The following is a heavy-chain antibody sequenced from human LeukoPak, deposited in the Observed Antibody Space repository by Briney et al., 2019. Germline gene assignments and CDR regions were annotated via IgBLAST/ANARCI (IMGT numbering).Heavy chain of an antibody. V-gene: IGHV3-7*01. Sequence: GGSLRLSCAASGFSLSSHWMSWVRQAPGKGLEWVANIKQDGSEKNYVDFVKGRFTISRDNAKNSLYLQMNSLRAEDTAVYYCSRHIVVVSYYYYMDVWGKGTTVTVSS. D-gene: IGHD2-2*01. CDR2: IKQDGSEK. J-gene: IGHJ6*03. CDR3: SRHIVVVSYYYYMDV. CDR1: GFSLSSHW.